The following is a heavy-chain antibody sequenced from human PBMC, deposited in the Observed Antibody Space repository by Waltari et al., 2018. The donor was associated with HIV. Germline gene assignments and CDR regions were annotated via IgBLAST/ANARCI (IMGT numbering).Heavy chain of an antibody. V-gene: IGHV3-33*05. CDR3: ARDSDYNDFVGAFDF. J-gene: IGHJ3*01. Sequence: QVQLVESGGGVVQPGRSLRLSCAASGFLFRSYAIHWVRQAPGRGLEGVALISYDGRNKDDADSVEGRLTISRDNSKNTLYLQMNSLRAEDTAVYYCARDSDYNDFVGAFDFWGQGTMVTVS. CDR2: ISYDGRNK. CDR1: GFLFRSYA. D-gene: IGHD4-17*01.